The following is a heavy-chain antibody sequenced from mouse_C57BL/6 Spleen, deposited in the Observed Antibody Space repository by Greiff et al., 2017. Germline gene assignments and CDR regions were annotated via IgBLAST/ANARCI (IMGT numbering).Heavy chain of an antibody. CDR2: ICPGSGST. CDR3: VRLTAQAFAY. J-gene: IGHJ3*01. V-gene: IGHV1-9*01. CDR1: GYTFTGYW. D-gene: IGHD3-2*02. Sequence: QVQLQQSGAELMKPGASVKLSCKATGYTFTGYWIEWVKQRPGHGLEWIGEICPGSGSTNYNEKFKGKATFTADTSSNTAYMQLSSLTTEDSAIYYCVRLTAQAFAYWGQGTLVTVAA.